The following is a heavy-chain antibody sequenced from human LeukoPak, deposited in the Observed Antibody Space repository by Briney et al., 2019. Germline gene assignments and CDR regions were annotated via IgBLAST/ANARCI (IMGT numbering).Heavy chain of an antibody. CDR1: GFPFSTYA. D-gene: IGHD6-13*01. V-gene: IGHV3-23*01. J-gene: IGHJ4*02. CDR2: ISGSGGDT. CDR3: ARDGYYYDS. Sequence: GGSLRLSCAASGFPFSTYAMSWVRQAPGKGLEWVSVISGSGGDTYYADSVKGRFTISGDNSKNTVYLQMNSLRAEDTAVYYCARDGYYYDSWGQGTLVTVSS.